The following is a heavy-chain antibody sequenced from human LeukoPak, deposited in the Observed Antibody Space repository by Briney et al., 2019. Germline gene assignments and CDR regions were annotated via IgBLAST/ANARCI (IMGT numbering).Heavy chain of an antibody. CDR2: INPNSGGT. CDR3: ARDSIYGDYVVLDY. Sequence: ASVKVSCKASGYTFTVYYMHWVRQAPGQGLGWMGWINPNSGGTNYAQKFQGRVTMTRDTSISTAYMELSRLRSDDTAVYYCARDSIYGDYVVLDYWGQGTLVTVSS. CDR1: GYTFTVYY. D-gene: IGHD4-17*01. J-gene: IGHJ4*02. V-gene: IGHV1-2*02.